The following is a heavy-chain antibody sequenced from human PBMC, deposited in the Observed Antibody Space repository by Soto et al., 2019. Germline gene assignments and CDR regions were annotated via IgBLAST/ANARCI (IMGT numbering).Heavy chain of an antibody. Sequence: SETLSLTCTVSGGSISSYYWSWIRQPPGKGLEWIGYIYYSGSTNYNPSLKSRVTISVDTSKNQFSLKLSSVTAADTAVYYCARRVCSGGSCYPGSFDYWGHGTLVTVSS. CDR1: GGSISSYY. J-gene: IGHJ4*01. V-gene: IGHV4-59*01. CDR2: IYYSGST. D-gene: IGHD2-15*01. CDR3: ARRVCSGGSCYPGSFDY.